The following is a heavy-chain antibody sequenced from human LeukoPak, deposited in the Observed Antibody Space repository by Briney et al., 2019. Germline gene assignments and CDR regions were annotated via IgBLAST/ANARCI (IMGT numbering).Heavy chain of an antibody. Sequence: GGSLRLSCAGSGFTFRNYWMHWVRQAPGKGLEWVANIKQDGSEKYYVDSVKGRFTISRDNANDSVYLQMNSLRAEDTAVYYCARRYFDWFLGAGGSLDIWGQGTMVTVSS. D-gene: IGHD3-9*01. CDR2: IKQDGSEK. V-gene: IGHV3-7*01. CDR1: GFTFRNYW. J-gene: IGHJ3*02. CDR3: ARRYFDWFLGAGGSLDI.